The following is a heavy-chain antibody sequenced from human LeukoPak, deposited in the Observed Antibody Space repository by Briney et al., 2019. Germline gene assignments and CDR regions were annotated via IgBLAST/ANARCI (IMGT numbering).Heavy chain of an antibody. CDR3: ARVGGSYYGAFDI. V-gene: IGHV3-21*01. J-gene: IGHJ3*02. CDR1: GFTFSSYS. CDR2: ISSSSSYI. D-gene: IGHD1-26*01. Sequence: GGSLRLSCAASGFTFSSYSMNWVRQAPGKGLEWVSSISSSSSYIYYADSVKGRFTISRDNAKNSLYLQMNSLRAEDTAVYYCARVGGSYYGAFDIWGQGTRVTVSS.